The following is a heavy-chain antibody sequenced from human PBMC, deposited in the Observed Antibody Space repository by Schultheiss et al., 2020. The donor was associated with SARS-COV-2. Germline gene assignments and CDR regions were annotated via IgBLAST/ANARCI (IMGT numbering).Heavy chain of an antibody. Sequence: GESLKISCAASGFTFSSYEMNWVRQAPGKGLEWVSYISSSGSTIYYADSVKGRFTISRDNSKNTLYLQMNSLRAEDTAVYYCAKDQYSGSYYGGFDYWGQGTLVTVSS. CDR2: ISSSGSTI. CDR3: AKDQYSGSYYGGFDY. CDR1: GFTFSSYE. V-gene: IGHV3-48*03. J-gene: IGHJ4*02. D-gene: IGHD1-26*01.